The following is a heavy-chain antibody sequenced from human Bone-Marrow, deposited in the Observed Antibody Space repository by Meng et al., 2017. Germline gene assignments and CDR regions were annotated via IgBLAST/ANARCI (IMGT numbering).Heavy chain of an antibody. CDR1: GFSVSSSY. V-gene: IGHV3-53*02. Sequence: EVELGETGGGLIPPGGSLRLSCAASGFSVSSSYMSWVRQAPGKGPEWVSVIYSGGTTYYADSVKGRFTISRDNSRNTLYLQVNSLRAEDTAVYYCARVLRGWGYFDYWGQGTLVTVSS. CDR2: IYSGGTT. CDR3: ARVLRGWGYFDY. J-gene: IGHJ4*02. D-gene: IGHD3-10*01.